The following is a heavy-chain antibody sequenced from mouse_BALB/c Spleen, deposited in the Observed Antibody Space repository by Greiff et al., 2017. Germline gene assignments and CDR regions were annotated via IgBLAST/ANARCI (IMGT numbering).Heavy chain of an antibody. V-gene: IGHV3-8*02. J-gene: IGHJ4*01. Sequence: EVQLVESGPSLVKPSQTLSLTFSFTGDSITSGYWNLIRKFPGNNLEYMGYISYIGSTYYNPSLKSRISITRDTSKNQYYLQLNSVTTEDTATYYCARQGDGYYGYWGQGTSVTVSS. D-gene: IGHD2-3*01. CDR1: GDSITSGY. CDR2: ISYIGST. CDR3: ARQGDGYYGY.